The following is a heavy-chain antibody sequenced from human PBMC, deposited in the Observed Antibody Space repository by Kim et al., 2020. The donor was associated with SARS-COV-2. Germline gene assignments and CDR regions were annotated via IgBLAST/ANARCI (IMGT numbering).Heavy chain of an antibody. J-gene: IGHJ4*02. CDR1: GFTFSIYA. D-gene: IGHD3-16*01. Sequence: GGSLRLSCEASGFTFSIYAMSWVRQAPGKGLEWVSTISSSGDITFHADSVKGQFSLSRDNSRNTLYLQMDSLRVEDTAIYYCAKNARPTVITGYYFDYWGQGTLVTVSS. CDR2: ISSSGDIT. V-gene: IGHV3-23*01. CDR3: AKNARPTVITGYYFDY.